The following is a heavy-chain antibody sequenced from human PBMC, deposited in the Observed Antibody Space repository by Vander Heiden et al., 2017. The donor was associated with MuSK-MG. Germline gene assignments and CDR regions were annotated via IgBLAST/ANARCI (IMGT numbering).Heavy chain of an antibody. Sequence: QVQLQESGPGLVKPSEPLSLTCTVSGGSISSYYWSWIRQPPGKGLEWIGYIYYSGRTNYNPALKSRVTISVDTSKNQFSLKLSSVTAADTAVYYCARDSGFWSGYYNYYYYYGMDVWGQGTTVTVSS. J-gene: IGHJ6*02. CDR2: IYYSGRT. D-gene: IGHD3-3*01. CDR1: GGSISSYY. CDR3: ARDSGFWSGYYNYYYYYGMDV. V-gene: IGHV4-59*01.